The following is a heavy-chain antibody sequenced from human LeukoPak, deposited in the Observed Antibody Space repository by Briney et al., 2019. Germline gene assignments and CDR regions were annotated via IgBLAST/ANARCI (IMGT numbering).Heavy chain of an antibody. CDR2: INSDGSST. J-gene: IGHJ5*02. Sequence: GGSLRLSCAASEFTVSSYWMHWVRQAPGKGLVWVSRINSDGSSTSYADSVKGRFTISRDNAKNTLYLQMNSLRAEDTAVYYCAREVVVPAAQNWFDPWGQGTLVTVSS. D-gene: IGHD2-2*01. V-gene: IGHV3-74*01. CDR3: AREVVVPAAQNWFDP. CDR1: EFTVSSYW.